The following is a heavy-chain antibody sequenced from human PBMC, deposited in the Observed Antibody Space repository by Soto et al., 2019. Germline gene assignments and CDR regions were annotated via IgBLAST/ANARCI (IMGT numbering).Heavy chain of an antibody. V-gene: IGHV3-13*05. CDR3: ARGVGSGIDYFDY. CDR2: IGTAGDP. D-gene: IGHD3-10*01. J-gene: IGHJ4*02. CDR1: GFAFSSYD. Sequence: PGGPLRLSCSASGFAFSSYDMHWVRQATGKGLEWVSAIGTAGDPYYPGSVKGRFTISRENAKNSLYLQMNSLRAGDTAVYYCARGVGSGIDYFDYWGQGTLVTVSS.